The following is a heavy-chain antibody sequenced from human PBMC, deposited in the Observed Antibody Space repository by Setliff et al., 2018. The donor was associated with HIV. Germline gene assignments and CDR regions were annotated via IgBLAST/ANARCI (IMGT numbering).Heavy chain of an antibody. V-gene: IGHV1-69*05. J-gene: IGHJ3*02. CDR1: GSTSVAFY. CDR3: ARGHSHGYGYSGSYGPFDI. D-gene: IGHD1-26*01. CDR2: IIPMFGTL. Sequence: SVKVSCKASGSTSVAFYINWVRQAPGQGLEWMGGIIPMFGTLNFAQKFQGRVTITTDESTSTAYMELNSLRSEDTAVYYCARGHSHGYGYSGSYGPFDIWGQGTMVTVSS.